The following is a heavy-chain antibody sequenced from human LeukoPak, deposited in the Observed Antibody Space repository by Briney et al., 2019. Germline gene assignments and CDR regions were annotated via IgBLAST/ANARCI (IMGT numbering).Heavy chain of an antibody. V-gene: IGHV3-15*01. D-gene: IGHD3-10*01. J-gene: IGHJ4*02. CDR3: TTDMLLWFGELLFDFDY. CDR1: GFTFSNAW. CDR2: IKTKTDGGTT. Sequence: GSLRLSCAASGFTFSNAWMSWVRQAPGKGLEWVGRIKTKTDGGTTDYAAPVKGRFTISRDDSKNTLYLQMNSLKTEDTAVYYCTTDMLLWFGELLFDFDYWGQGTLVTVSS.